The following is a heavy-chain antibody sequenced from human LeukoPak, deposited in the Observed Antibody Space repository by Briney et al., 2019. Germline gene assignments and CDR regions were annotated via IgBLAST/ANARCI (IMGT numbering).Heavy chain of an antibody. V-gene: IGHV3-7*01. CDR2: IKQDGSEK. D-gene: IGHD5-18*01. CDR1: GITFSSYW. J-gene: IGHJ4*02. Sequence: GGSLRLSCAASGITFSSYWMSWVRQAPGKGLEWVANIKQDGSEKNYVDSVKGRFTISRDNAKNSLYLQMNSLRAEDTAMYYCASLDTAMVNGDYWGQGTLVTVSS. CDR3: ASLDTAMVNGDY.